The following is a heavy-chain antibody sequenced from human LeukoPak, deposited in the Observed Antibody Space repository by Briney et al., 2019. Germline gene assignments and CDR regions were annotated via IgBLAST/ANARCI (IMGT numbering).Heavy chain of an antibody. D-gene: IGHD5-18*01. CDR3: ATYSYGQPYYGMDV. Sequence: SVKVSCKASGYTFTNYTINWVRRAPGQGLEWMGGIIPIFGTANYAQKFQGRVTITADESTSTAYMELSSLRSEDTAVYYCATYSYGQPYYGMDVWGQGTTVTVSS. V-gene: IGHV1-69*13. CDR1: GYTFTNYT. CDR2: IIPIFGTA. J-gene: IGHJ6*02.